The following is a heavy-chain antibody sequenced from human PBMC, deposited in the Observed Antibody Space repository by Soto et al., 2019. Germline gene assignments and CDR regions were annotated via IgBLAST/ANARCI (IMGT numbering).Heavy chain of an antibody. CDR1: GFTFSSYA. J-gene: IGHJ6*02. CDR2: ISYDGSNK. V-gene: IGHV3-30-3*01. D-gene: IGHD3-3*01. Sequence: QVQLVESGGGVVQPGRSLRLSCAASGFTFSSYAMHWVRQAPGKGLEWVAVISYDGSNKYYADSVKGRFTISRDNSKNTLYLQMNSLRAEDTAVYYCARGGRCLEWQYYGMDVWGQVTTVTVSS. CDR3: ARGGRCLEWQYYGMDV.